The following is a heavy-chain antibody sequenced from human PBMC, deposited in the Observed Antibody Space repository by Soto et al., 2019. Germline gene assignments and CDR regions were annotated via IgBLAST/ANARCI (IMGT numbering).Heavy chain of an antibody. CDR2: MNEDGSTT. CDR3: ARDLSGRADV. V-gene: IGHV3-74*01. J-gene: IGHJ6*02. CDR1: EFTFSSYW. D-gene: IGHD3-10*01. Sequence: GGSLRLSXVDSEFTFSSYWMHWVRQVPGKGLVWVSRMNEDGSTTDYADSVKGRFTISRDNARNTLYLQMNSLRAEDTAVYYCARDLSGRADVWGQGTTVTVSS.